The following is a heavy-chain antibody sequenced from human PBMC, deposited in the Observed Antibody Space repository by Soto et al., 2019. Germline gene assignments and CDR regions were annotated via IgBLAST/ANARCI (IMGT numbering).Heavy chain of an antibody. Sequence: PSETLSLTCTVAGGSIRSHYCSWIRQPPGKGLEWIGYIYYSGSTNYNPSLKSRVTISVDTSKNQFSLKLGSVTAADTAVYYCAREGQASSGWSGYWFDPWGKGTLVTVSS. D-gene: IGHD6-19*01. V-gene: IGHV4-59*11. J-gene: IGHJ5*02. CDR2: IYYSGST. CDR1: GGSIRSHY. CDR3: AREGQASSGWSGYWFDP.